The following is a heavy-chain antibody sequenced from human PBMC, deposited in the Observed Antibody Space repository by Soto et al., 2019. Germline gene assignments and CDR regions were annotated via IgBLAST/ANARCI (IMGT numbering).Heavy chain of an antibody. J-gene: IGHJ2*01. CDR2: IIPIFGTA. Sequence: QVQLVQSGAEVKKPGSSVKVSCKASGGTFSSYAISWVRQAPGQGLEWMGGIIPIFGTANYAQKFQCRVTITADEATSTASMELSSLRAEATAVYYCARVVTVGKSLHSCYFDLWGRGTLVTVSS. CDR3: ARVVTVGKSLHSCYFDL. V-gene: IGHV1-69*12. D-gene: IGHD1-26*01. CDR1: GGTFSSYA.